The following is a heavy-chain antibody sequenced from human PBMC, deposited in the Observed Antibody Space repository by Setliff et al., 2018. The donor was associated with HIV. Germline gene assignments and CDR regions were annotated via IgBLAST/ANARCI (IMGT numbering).Heavy chain of an antibody. J-gene: IGHJ6*02. CDR1: GGTFSSYA. V-gene: IGHV1-69*05. CDR3: ARCRGTRYFDWLPMDV. Sequence: SVKVSCKASGGTFSSYAISWVRQAPGQGLEWMGGIIPIFGTANYAQKFQGGVTITTDESTSTAYMELSSLRSEDTAVYYCARCRGTRYFDWLPMDVWGQGTTVTVSS. CDR2: IIPIFGTA. D-gene: IGHD3-9*01.